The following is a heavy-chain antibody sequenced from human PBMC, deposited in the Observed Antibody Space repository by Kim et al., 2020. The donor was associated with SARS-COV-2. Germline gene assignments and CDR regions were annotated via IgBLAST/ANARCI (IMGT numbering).Heavy chain of an antibody. CDR3: TTDKGGGLLWFGDPSRFDP. Sequence: GGSLRLSCAASGFTFSNAWMSWVRQAPGKGLEWVGRIKSKTDGGTTDYAAPVKGRFTISRDDSKNTLYLQMNSLKTEDTAVYYCTTDKGGGLLWFGDPSRFDPWGQGTLVTVSS. J-gene: IGHJ5*02. D-gene: IGHD3-10*01. CDR2: IKSKTDGGTT. CDR1: GFTFSNAW. V-gene: IGHV3-15*01.